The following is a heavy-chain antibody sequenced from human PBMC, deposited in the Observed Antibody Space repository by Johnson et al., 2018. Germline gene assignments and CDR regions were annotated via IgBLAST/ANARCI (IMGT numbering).Heavy chain of an antibody. CDR1: GFSFSTYA. Sequence: VQLVESGGGLVQPGGSLTLSCVASGFSFSTYAMNWVRQASGKGLEWVTHISAGGAGIHYAGFVKGRFSISRDNFKNILFLQMNSLRAEDTAVYYCVKGAVSAGTRGAFYIRGQGTMLPVSS. D-gene: IGHD1-26*01. V-gene: IGHV3-23*04. CDR3: VKGAVSAGTRGAFYI. CDR2: ISAGGAGI. J-gene: IGHJ3*02.